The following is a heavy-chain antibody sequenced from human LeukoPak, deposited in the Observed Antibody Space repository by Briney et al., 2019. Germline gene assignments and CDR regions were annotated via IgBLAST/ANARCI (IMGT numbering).Heavy chain of an antibody. CDR2: ISHSGGT. Sequence: PSETLSLTCAIYGGSFNGYYWNWIRQPPGKRLEWIGEISHSGGTNYNPSLKSRVTISGDTSKNQFSLTLYSVTAADTAVYYCARTLVTTGYFRNFDYWGQGSPVTVSS. V-gene: IGHV4-34*01. CDR3: ARTLVTTGYFRNFDY. J-gene: IGHJ4*02. CDR1: GGSFNGYY. D-gene: IGHD3-9*01.